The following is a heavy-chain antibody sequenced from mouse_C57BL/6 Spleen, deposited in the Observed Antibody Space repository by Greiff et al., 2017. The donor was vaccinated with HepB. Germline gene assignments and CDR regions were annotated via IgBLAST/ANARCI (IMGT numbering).Heavy chain of an antibody. CDR1: GFSLSTSGMG. Sequence: QVTLKVSGPGILQSSQTLSLTCSFSGFSLSTSGMGVSWIRQPSGKGLEWLAHIYWDDDKRYNPSLKSRLTISKDTSRNQVFLKITSVDTADTATYYCARSERIYYDYDWYFDVWGTGTTVTVSS. CDR3: ARSERIYYDYDWYFDV. V-gene: IGHV8-12*01. CDR2: IYWDDDK. J-gene: IGHJ1*03. D-gene: IGHD2-4*01.